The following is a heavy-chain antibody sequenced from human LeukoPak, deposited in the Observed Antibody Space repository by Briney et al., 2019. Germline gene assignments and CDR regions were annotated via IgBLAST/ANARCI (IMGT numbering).Heavy chain of an antibody. D-gene: IGHD5-18*01. V-gene: IGHV4-59*11. J-gene: IGHJ4*02. Sequence: PSETLSLTCTVSGGSISSHYWSWIRQPPGKALEWIGYTYNSGSTNYNPSFKSRVTISVDTSKNLFSLKLTSVTAADTAVYYCARGGYSYGYDDDFEYWGQGILVTVSS. CDR3: ARGGYSYGYDDDFEY. CDR1: GGSISSHY. CDR2: TYNSGST.